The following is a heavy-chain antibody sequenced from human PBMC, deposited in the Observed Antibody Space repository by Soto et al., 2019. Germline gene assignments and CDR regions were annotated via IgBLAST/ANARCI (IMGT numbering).Heavy chain of an antibody. V-gene: IGHV1-69*04. CDR3: ARDKYSYGYGPFDY. CDR2: IIPILGIA. J-gene: IGHJ4*02. D-gene: IGHD5-18*01. CDR1: GGTFSSYT. Sequence: GASVKVSCKASGGTFSSYTISCVRQAPGQGLEWMGRIIPILGIANYAQKFQGRVTITADKSTSTAYMELSSLRSEDTAVYYCARDKYSYGYGPFDYWGQGTLVTVSS.